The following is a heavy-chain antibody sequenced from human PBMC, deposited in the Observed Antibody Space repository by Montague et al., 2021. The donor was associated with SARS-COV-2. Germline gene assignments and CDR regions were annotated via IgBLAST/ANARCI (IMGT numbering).Heavy chain of an antibody. D-gene: IGHD3-22*01. CDR3: ARHGKTRIAMIVVVIGYLDY. J-gene: IGHJ4*02. CDR2: IYYSGST. V-gene: IGHV4-39*01. CDR1: GGSIGSSSYY. Sequence: SETLSLTCTVSGGSIGSSSYYWGWIRQPPGKGLEWIGSIYYSGSTYYNPSLKSRVTISVDTSKNQFSLKLSSVTAADTAVYYCARHGKTRIAMIVVVIGYLDYWGQGTLVTVSS.